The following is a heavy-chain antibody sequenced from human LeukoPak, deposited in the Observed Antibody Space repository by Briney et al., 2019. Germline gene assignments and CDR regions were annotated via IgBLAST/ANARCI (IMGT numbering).Heavy chain of an antibody. CDR3: ARVSLAGYYPPGDFDY. J-gene: IGHJ4*02. CDR2: ISAYNGNT. V-gene: IGHV1-18*01. D-gene: IGHD1-26*01. CDR1: GYTFTSYG. Sequence: ASVKVSCKASGYTFTSYGISWVRQAPGQGLEWMGWISAYNGNTNYAQKLQGRVTMTTDTSTSTAYMELRSLRSDDTAVYYCARVSLAGYYPPGDFDYWGQGTLVTVSS.